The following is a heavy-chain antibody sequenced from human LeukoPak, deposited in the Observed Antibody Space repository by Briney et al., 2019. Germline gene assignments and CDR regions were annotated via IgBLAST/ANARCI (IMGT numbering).Heavy chain of an antibody. V-gene: IGHV3-73*01. D-gene: IGHD3-10*01. CDR3: TRLVTMVRGPTSYYYYYMDV. CDR1: GFTFSGSA. Sequence: GGSLRLSCAASGFTFSGSAMHWVRQASGKGLEWVGRIRSKANSYATAYAASVKGRFTISRDDSKNTAYLQMNSLETEDTAVYYCTRLVTMVRGPTSYYYYYMDVWGKGTTVTVSS. J-gene: IGHJ6*03. CDR2: IRSKANSYAT.